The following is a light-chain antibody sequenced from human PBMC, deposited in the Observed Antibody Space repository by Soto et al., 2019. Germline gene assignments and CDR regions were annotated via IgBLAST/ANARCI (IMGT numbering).Light chain of an antibody. Sequence: QSALTQPASVSGSPGQSMTISCTGTSSDVGSYNYVSWYQQHPGKAPKLMIYDVSNRPSGVSNRFSGSKSGNTASLTISGLQAEDEAEYYCKSFTGSSTPYVFGSGTKVTVL. CDR1: SSDVGSYNY. CDR3: KSFTGSSTPYV. CDR2: DVS. J-gene: IGLJ1*01. V-gene: IGLV2-14*03.